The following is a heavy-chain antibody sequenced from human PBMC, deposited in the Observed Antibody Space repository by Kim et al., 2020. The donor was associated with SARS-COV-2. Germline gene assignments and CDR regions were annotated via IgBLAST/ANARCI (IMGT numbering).Heavy chain of an antibody. J-gene: IGHJ4*02. CDR1: GFTFSSYS. CDR2: ISSSSSHI. Sequence: GGSLRLSCAASGFTFSSYSMNWVRQAPGKGLEWVSSISSSSSHIYYADSVKGRFTISRDNAKNSLYLQMNSLRAEDTAVYYCARGVTSGSYRPLGNWGQGTLVTVSS. V-gene: IGHV3-21*01. D-gene: IGHD1-26*01. CDR3: ARGVTSGSYRPLGN.